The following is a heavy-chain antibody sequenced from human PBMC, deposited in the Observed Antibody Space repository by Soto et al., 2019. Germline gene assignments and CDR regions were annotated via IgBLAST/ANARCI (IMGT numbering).Heavy chain of an antibody. D-gene: IGHD2-2*01. CDR2: IDYDGTTT. Sequence: EVQLVESGGGLVQPGGSLRLSCAASGFSFDSYWMHWVRQAPGKGPVWVSRIDYDGTTTNYADSVKGRVTISRDNAKNTLYLQMNTLRPEDTAVYYCTRGPRASSGGTGAYWGQGTQVTVSS. J-gene: IGHJ4*02. CDR1: GFSFDSYW. V-gene: IGHV3-74*01. CDR3: TRGPRASSGGTGAY.